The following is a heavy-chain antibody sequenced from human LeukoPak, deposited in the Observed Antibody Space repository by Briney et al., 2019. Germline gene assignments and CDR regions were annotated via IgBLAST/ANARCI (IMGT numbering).Heavy chain of an antibody. Sequence: GGSLRLSCAASGFTFSNYAMSWVRQAPGKALEWVSAITSGGGTTYYAGSVKGRFTISRDNSKNTLYLQMNSLRAEDTALYYCAKGTVAVAFLIDYWGQGTLVTVSS. V-gene: IGHV3-23*01. CDR3: AKGTVAVAFLIDY. CDR2: ITSGGGTT. CDR1: GFTFSNYA. D-gene: IGHD6-19*01. J-gene: IGHJ4*02.